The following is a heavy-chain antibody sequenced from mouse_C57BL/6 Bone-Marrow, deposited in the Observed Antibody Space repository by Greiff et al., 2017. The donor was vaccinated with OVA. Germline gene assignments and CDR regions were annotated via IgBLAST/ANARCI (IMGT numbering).Heavy chain of an antibody. CDR1: GFTFSSYA. V-gene: IGHV5-4*01. Sequence: DVMLVESGGGLVKPGGSLKLSCAASGFTFSSYAMSWVRQTPEKRLEWVATISDGGSYTYYPDNVKGRLTISRDNAKNNLYLQMSHLKSEDTAMYYCAREIYYDPYYFDYWGQGTTLTVSS. D-gene: IGHD2-4*01. J-gene: IGHJ2*01. CDR3: AREIYYDPYYFDY. CDR2: ISDGGSYT.